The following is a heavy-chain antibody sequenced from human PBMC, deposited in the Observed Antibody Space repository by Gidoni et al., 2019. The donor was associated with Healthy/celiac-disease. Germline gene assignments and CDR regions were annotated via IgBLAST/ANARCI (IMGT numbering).Heavy chain of an antibody. J-gene: IGHJ6*02. CDR1: GYTFTSYY. D-gene: IGHD6-13*01. CDR2: INPSGGST. V-gene: IGHV1-46*01. Sequence: QVQLVQSGAEVKKPGASVQVSCKASGYTFTSYYMHWVRQAPGQGLEWMGIINPSGGSTSYAQKFQGRVTMTRDTSTSTVYMELSSLRSEDTAVYYCARAVKQLVPSSYGMDVWGQGTTVTVSS. CDR3: ARAVKQLVPSSYGMDV.